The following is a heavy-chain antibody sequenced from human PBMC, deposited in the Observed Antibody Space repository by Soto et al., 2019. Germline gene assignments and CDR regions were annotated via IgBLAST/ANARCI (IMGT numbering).Heavy chain of an antibody. CDR2: MNPNSGNT. CDR3: ARIGDTAMVMSGMDV. J-gene: IGHJ6*02. D-gene: IGHD5-18*01. Sequence: GASVKVSCKASGYTFTSYDINWVRQATGQGLEWMGWMNPNSGNTGYAQKFQGRVTMTRNTSIGTAYMELSSLRSEDTAVYYCARIGDTAMVMSGMDVWGQGTTVTVSS. CDR1: GYTFTSYD. V-gene: IGHV1-8*01.